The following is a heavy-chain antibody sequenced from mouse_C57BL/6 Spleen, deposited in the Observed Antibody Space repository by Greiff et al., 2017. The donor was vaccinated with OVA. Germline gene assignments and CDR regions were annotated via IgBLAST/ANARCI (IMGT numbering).Heavy chain of an antibody. CDR3: ARYLSLRNYAMDY. D-gene: IGHD1-1*01. CDR1: GYTFTSYW. Sequence: VQRVESGAELAKPGASVKLSCKASGYTFTSYWMHWVKQRPGQGLEWIGYINPSSGYTKYNQKFKDKATLTADKSSSTAYMQLSSLTYEDSAVYYCARYLSLRNYAMDYWGQGTSVTVSS. CDR2: INPSSGYT. V-gene: IGHV1-7*01. J-gene: IGHJ4*01.